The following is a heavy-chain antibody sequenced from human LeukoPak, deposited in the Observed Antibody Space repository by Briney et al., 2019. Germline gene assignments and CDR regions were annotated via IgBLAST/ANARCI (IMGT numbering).Heavy chain of an antibody. CDR3: ARAHRRLTTRYYYYYYGMDV. Sequence: GSLRLSCAASGFTFSSYAMSWIRQPPGKGLEWIGEINHSGSTNYNPSLKSRVTISVDTSKNQFSLKLSSVTAADTAVYYCARAHRRLTTRYYYYYYGMDVWGQGTTVTVSS. J-gene: IGHJ6*02. D-gene: IGHD1-14*01. CDR1: GFTFSSYA. CDR2: INHSGST. V-gene: IGHV4-34*01.